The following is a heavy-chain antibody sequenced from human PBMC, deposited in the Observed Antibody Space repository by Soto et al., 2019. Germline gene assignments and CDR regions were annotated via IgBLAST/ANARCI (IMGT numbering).Heavy chain of an antibody. CDR3: ARSPGYSYGDY. V-gene: IGHV1-3*01. J-gene: IGHJ4*02. D-gene: IGHD5-18*01. CDR2: INAGNGNT. Sequence: QVQLVQSGAEVKKPGASVKVSCKASGYTFTSYAMHWVRQAPGQRLEWMGWINAGNGNTKYSQKFQGRVTITRDTAASTAYMELSSLRSEDTAVYYCARSPGYSYGDYWGQGTLVTVSS. CDR1: GYTFTSYA.